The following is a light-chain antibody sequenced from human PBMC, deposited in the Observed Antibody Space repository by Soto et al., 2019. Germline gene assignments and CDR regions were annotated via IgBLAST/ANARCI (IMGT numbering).Light chain of an antibody. CDR2: AAS. CDR1: QSVSTY. CDR3: QQSFSYTPLS. J-gene: IGKJ4*01. Sequence: DIQLTQSPSSLSASVGDRVTITCRASQSVSTYLNWYRQKPGEAPKLLIRAASSLEDGVPSRFSGSGSGTVFTLTINSLHPEDFATFYCQQSFSYTPLSFGGGTRVDVK. V-gene: IGKV1-39*01.